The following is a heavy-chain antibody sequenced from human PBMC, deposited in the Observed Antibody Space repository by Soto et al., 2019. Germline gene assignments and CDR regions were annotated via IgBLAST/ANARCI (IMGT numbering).Heavy chain of an antibody. V-gene: IGHV3-23*01. J-gene: IGHJ6*02. CDR2: ISGRGGST. CDR1: GFTFSSYA. CDR3: AKELVYSSGWYYHYGMDV. D-gene: IGHD6-19*01. Sequence: EVQLLESGGGLVQPGGSLRLSCAASGFTFSSYAMSWVRQAPGKGLEWVSAISGRGGSTYYADSVKGRFTISRDNSKNTLYLQMNSLRAEDTAGYYCAKELVYSSGWYYHYGMDVWGQGTTVTVSS.